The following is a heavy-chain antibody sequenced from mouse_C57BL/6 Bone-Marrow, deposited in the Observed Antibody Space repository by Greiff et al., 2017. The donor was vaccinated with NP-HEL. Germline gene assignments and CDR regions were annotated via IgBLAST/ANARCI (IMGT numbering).Heavy chain of an antibody. CDR3: TVTTVVGSAMDY. V-gene: IGHV14-4*01. Sequence: VQLKESGAELVRPGASVKLSCTASGFNIKDDYMHWVKQRPEQGLEWIGWIDPENGDTEYASKFQGKATITADTSSNTAYLQLSSLTSEDTAVYYCTVTTVVGSAMDYWGQGTSVTVSS. D-gene: IGHD1-1*01. CDR2: IDPENGDT. CDR1: GFNIKDDY. J-gene: IGHJ4*01.